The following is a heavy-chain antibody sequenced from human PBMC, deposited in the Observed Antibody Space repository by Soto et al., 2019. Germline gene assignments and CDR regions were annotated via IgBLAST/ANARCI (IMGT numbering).Heavy chain of an antibody. Sequence: QITLKESGPTLVKPTQTLTLTCTFSGFSLSTSGVDVGWIRQPPGKALEWLALIYWDDDKRYSPSLKSRLTITKDTSKHQVVLTITNMYPLDTATYYCAHRRPYSNSPEYFFDYWGQGTLVTVSS. CDR1: GFSLSTSGVD. V-gene: IGHV2-5*02. J-gene: IGHJ4*02. CDR3: AHRRPYSNSPEYFFDY. CDR2: IYWDDDK. D-gene: IGHD6-6*01.